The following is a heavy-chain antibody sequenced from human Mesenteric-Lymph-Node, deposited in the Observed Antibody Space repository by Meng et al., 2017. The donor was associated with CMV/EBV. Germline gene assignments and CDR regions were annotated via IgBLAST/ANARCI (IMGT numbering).Heavy chain of an antibody. CDR3: AKEEIPTYYTLPDF. D-gene: IGHD3-3*01. CDR2: IYGDDSSA. V-gene: IGHV3-23*03. CDR1: GFSFSSYA. J-gene: IGHJ4*02. Sequence: GSLRLSCVASGFSFSSYAMYWVRQAPGKGLEWVAVIYGDDSSAKYADSVKGRFTVSRDHVKKTLFLQMNSLRAEDTAVYYCAKEEIPTYYTLPDFWGPGTLVTVSS.